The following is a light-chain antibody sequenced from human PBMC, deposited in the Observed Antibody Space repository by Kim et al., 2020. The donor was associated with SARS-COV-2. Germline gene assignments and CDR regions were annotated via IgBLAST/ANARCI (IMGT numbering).Light chain of an antibody. V-gene: IGLV3-21*04. Sequence: SYELTQPPSVSVAPGKTASITCGGNNIGSKSVHWYQQKPGHAPVLVISYDSDRPSGIPERFSGSNSGNTATLTISRVEAGDEADYYCQVWDSSSDQLVFGGGTQLTVL. CDR1: NIGSKS. J-gene: IGLJ2*01. CDR3: QVWDSSSDQLV. CDR2: YDS.